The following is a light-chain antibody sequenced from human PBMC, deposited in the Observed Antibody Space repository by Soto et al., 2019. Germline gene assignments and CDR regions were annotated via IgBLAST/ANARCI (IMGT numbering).Light chain of an antibody. Sequence: QSVLTQPPSASGTPGQRVTISCSGSSSNIGSNTVNWYQQLPGTPPKLLISSTDQRPSGVPDRFSGSRSGTSASLAISGLHSEDEADYYCAAWDDSLHGWVFGGGTKLTVL. V-gene: IGLV1-44*01. J-gene: IGLJ3*02. CDR2: STD. CDR3: AAWDDSLHGWV. CDR1: SSNIGSNT.